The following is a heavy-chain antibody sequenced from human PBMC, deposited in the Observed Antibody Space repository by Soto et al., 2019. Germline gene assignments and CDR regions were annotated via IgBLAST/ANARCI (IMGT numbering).Heavy chain of an antibody. CDR3: SRSNIVLVPAAMERHYYYYYGMDV. CDR1: AGSISSCNW. J-gene: IGHJ6*02. D-gene: IGHD2-2*01. CDR2: IYHSGST. V-gene: IGHV4-4*02. Sequence: PSETLSLSCAVSAGSISSCNWWSWVRQPPVKGLEWIGEIYHSGSTNYNPSLKSRVTISVDKSKNQFSLKLSSVTAADTAVYYCSRSNIVLVPAAMERHYYYYYGMDVWGQGTTVT.